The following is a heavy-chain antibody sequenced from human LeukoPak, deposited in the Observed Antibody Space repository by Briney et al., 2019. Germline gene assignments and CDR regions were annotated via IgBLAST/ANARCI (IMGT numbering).Heavy chain of an antibody. CDR2: IDPSDSYT. CDR1: GYSFTSYW. CDR3: ARLGVAAADDYYYGMDV. J-gene: IGHJ6*02. D-gene: IGHD6-13*01. Sequence: HGESLKISCKGSGYSFTSYWISWVRQMPGKGLEWMGRIDPSDSYTNYSPSFQGHVTISADKSISTAYLQWSSLKASDTAMYYCARLGVAAADDYYYGMDVWGQGTTVTVSS. V-gene: IGHV5-10-1*01.